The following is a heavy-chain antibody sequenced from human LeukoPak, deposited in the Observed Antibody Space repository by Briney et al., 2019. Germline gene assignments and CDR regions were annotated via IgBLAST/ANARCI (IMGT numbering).Heavy chain of an antibody. V-gene: IGHV3-48*02. CDR1: GFTFSSYS. D-gene: IGHD1-26*01. CDR2: ITASGTAM. J-gene: IGHJ4*02. Sequence: GGSLRLSYAASGFTFSSYSMNWVRRAPGKGLEWVSHITASGTAMFYADSVKGRFTISRDNAKNSLYLQMNSLRDEDTAVYYCASSGSYRFDYWDQGTLVTVSS. CDR3: ASSGSYRFDY.